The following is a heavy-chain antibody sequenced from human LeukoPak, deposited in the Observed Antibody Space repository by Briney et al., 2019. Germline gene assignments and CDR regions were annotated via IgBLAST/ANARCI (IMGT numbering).Heavy chain of an antibody. V-gene: IGHV3-23*01. CDR2: NSGSGSST. CDR1: GFTFSSCS. CDR3: AIRGGSGSYHRGFDP. D-gene: IGHD3-10*01. Sequence: PGGSLRLSCAGSGFTFSSCSMSWVRQAPGKGLEWVSVNSGSGSSTYYADSVKGRFTISRDNSKNTLYLQMNSLRAEDTAAYYCAIRGGSGSYHRGFDPWGQGTRVTVSS. J-gene: IGHJ5*02.